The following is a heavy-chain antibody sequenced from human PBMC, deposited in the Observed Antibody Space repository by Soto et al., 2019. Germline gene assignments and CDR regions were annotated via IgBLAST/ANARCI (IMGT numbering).Heavy chain of an antibody. Sequence: SETLSLTCTVSGGSISGSPYHWGWIRQPPGKGLEWIGSIDDSGKVYYNPSLTGRATLLVDTSKNRFSLNLNSVTAADTAVYYCAIPPPIEVAGPDYWGQGTLVTVSS. CDR3: AIPPPIEVAGPDY. D-gene: IGHD6-19*01. J-gene: IGHJ4*02. CDR2: IDDSGKV. CDR1: GGSISGSPYH. V-gene: IGHV4-39*02.